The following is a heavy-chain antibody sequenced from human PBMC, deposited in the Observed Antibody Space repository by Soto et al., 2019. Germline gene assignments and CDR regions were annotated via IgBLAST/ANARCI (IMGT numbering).Heavy chain of an antibody. D-gene: IGHD2-15*01. J-gene: IGHJ4*02. CDR2: ISAYNGNT. CDR3: ATWARYCSGGSCYPYYFDY. V-gene: IGHV1-18*01. Sequence: ASVKVSCKASGYTFTSYGISWVRQAPGQGLEWMGWISAYNGNTNYAQKLQGRVTMTTDTSTSTAYMELRSLRSDDTAVYYCATWARYCSGGSCYPYYFDYWGQGTLVTVSS. CDR1: GYTFTSYG.